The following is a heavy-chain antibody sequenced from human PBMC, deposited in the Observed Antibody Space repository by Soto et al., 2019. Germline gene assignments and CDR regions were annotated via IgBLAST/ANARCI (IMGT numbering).Heavy chain of an antibody. D-gene: IGHD6-19*01. CDR1: GGSISSSNW. CDR2: IYHSGST. J-gene: IGHJ4*02. V-gene: IGHV4-4*02. CDR3: AREGVAVAGTRLGFH. Sequence: SDTLSLTCAVFGGSISSSNWWSWVRQPPGKGLEWIGEIYHSGSTNYNPSLKSRVTISVDKSKNQFSLKLSSVTAADTAVYYCAREGVAVAGTRLGFHWGQGTPVTVSS.